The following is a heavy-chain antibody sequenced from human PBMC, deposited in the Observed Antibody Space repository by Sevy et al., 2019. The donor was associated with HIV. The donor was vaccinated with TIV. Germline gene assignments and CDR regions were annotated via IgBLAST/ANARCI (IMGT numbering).Heavy chain of an antibody. CDR3: ARVSGWHLRYGMDV. D-gene: IGHD6-19*01. J-gene: IGHJ6*02. V-gene: IGHV1-8*02. Sequence: ASVKVSCKASGFNFASYDIYWVRQATGQGLEWMGCMNTNTGNTGFAQKFQGRVTMTRNTSTTTAYMELSNLRSEDTAVYYCARVSGWHLRYGMDVWGQGTTVTVSS. CDR1: GFNFASYD. CDR2: MNTNTGNT.